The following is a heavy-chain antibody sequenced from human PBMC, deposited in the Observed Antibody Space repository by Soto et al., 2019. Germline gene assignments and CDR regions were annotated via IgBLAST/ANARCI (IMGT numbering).Heavy chain of an antibody. CDR1: GFTFTSSA. CDR3: AAPVDKGSSDREFDY. V-gene: IGHV1-58*02. CDR2: IVVGSGNT. Sequence: SVKVSCKASGFTFTSSAMQWVRQARGQRLEWIGWIVVGSGNTNYAQKFQERVTITRDMSTSTAYMELSSLRSEDTAVYYCAAPVDKGSSDREFDYWGQGTLVTVSS. D-gene: IGHD6-6*01. J-gene: IGHJ4*02.